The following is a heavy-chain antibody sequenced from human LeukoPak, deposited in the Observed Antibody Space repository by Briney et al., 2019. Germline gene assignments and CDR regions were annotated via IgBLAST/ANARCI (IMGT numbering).Heavy chain of an antibody. CDR2: IKQDGSEK. Sequence: GGSLRLSCVASGFTFSSYWMSWVRQAPGKGLGWVANIKQDGSEKYYVDSVKGRFTISRDNAKNALYLQMNSLRAEDTAVYYCVRGLHTFDYWGQGTLVTVSS. CDR3: VRGLHTFDY. V-gene: IGHV3-7*01. J-gene: IGHJ4*02. CDR1: GFTFSSYW.